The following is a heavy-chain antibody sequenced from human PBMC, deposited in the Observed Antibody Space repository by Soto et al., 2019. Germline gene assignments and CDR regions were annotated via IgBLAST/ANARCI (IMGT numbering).Heavy chain of an antibody. CDR3: ARVGSGSYYMEL. CDR2: IWYDGSNK. J-gene: IGHJ4*02. Sequence: GGSLRLSCATSGFIFSSYGMHWVRQAPGKGLEWVAVIWYDGSNKYYADSVKGRFTISRDNSKNTLYLQMNSLRAEDTAVYYCARVGSGSYYMELWGQGTLVTVSS. CDR1: GFIFSSYG. V-gene: IGHV3-33*01. D-gene: IGHD3-10*01.